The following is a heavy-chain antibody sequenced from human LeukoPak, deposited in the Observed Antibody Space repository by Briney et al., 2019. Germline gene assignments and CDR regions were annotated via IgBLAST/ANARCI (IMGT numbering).Heavy chain of an antibody. D-gene: IGHD3-22*01. CDR1: GGSFSGYY. CDR3: ARVAYYYDSSGYYPTFDY. V-gene: IGHV4-59*01. Sequence: SETLSLTCAVYGGSFSGYYWSWIRQPPGKGLEWIGYIYYSGSTNYNPSLKSRVTISVDTSKNQFSLKLSSVTAADTAVYYCARVAYYYDSSGYYPTFDYWGQGTLVTVSS. J-gene: IGHJ4*02. CDR2: IYYSGST.